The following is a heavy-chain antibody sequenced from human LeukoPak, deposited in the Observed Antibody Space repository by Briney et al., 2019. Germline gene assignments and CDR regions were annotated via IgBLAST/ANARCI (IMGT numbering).Heavy chain of an antibody. CDR1: GFTFSSYD. V-gene: IGHV3-13*01. J-gene: IGHJ4*02. Sequence: GGSLRLSCAASGFTFSSYDMHWARQATGKGLEWVSAIGTAGDTYYPGSVKGRFTISRENAKNSLYLQMNSLRAGDTAVYYCARATPRYSSGWYYDYWGQGTLVTVSS. CDR3: ARATPRYSSGWYYDY. CDR2: IGTAGDT. D-gene: IGHD6-19*01.